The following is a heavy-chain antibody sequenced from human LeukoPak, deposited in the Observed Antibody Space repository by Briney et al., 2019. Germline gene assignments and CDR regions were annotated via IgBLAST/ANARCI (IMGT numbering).Heavy chain of an antibody. J-gene: IGHJ4*02. CDR3: ARDGGWYGVAYGSTDY. CDR2: INPSGGST. CDR1: GYTFTSYY. Sequence: ASVKVSCKASGYTFTSYYMHWVRQAPGQGLEWMGIINPSGGSTSYAQKFQGRVTMTRDTSTSTVYMELSSLRSEDTAVYYCARDGGWYGVAYGSTDYWGQGTLVTVSS. V-gene: IGHV1-46*01. D-gene: IGHD6-19*01.